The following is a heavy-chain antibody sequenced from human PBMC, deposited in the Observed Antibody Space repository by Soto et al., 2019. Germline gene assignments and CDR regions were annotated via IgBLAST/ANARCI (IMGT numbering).Heavy chain of an antibody. CDR2: FYYGGST. Sequence: QVQLQESGPGLVKPSETLSLTCTVSGDSVNTGTYYWSWIRQPPGRALEWIGYFYYGGSTNYNPSLTRRVTISVGTSKDQSALRLTSVTAGDTAVYYCATGRFYYGSEYWGQGSLVTVSS. CDR3: ATGRFYYGSEY. V-gene: IGHV4-61*01. CDR1: GDSVNTGTYY. D-gene: IGHD3-10*01. J-gene: IGHJ4*02.